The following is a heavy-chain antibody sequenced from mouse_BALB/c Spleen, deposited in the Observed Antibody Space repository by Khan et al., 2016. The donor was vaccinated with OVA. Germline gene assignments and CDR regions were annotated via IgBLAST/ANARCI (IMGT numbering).Heavy chain of an antibody. CDR1: GFTFSSFG. D-gene: IGHD2-1*01. J-gene: IGHJ1*01. V-gene: IGHV5-17*02. CDR2: MSSGSSTI. Sequence: EVQLLETGGGLVQPGGSRKLSCAASGFTFSSFGMHWVRQAPKKGLEWVAYMSSGSSTIYYVDTVKGRFTIPRDNPKNTLFLQMTSLRSEDTAMYYCARSGGNFHWYFDVWGAGTSVTVSS. CDR3: ARSGGNFHWYFDV.